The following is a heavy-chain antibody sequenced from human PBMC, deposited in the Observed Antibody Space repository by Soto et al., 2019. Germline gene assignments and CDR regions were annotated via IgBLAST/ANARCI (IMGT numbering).Heavy chain of an antibody. J-gene: IGHJ6*02. CDR2: INPNSGGT. Sequence: GASVKVSCKASGYTFTGYYMHWVRQAPGQGLEWMGWINPNSGGTNYAQKFQGWVTMTRDTSISTAYMELSRLRSDDTAVYYCARVGSGYDPYYYGMDVWGQGTTVT. CDR3: ARVGSGYDPYYYGMDV. V-gene: IGHV1-2*04. CDR1: GYTFTGYY. D-gene: IGHD5-12*01.